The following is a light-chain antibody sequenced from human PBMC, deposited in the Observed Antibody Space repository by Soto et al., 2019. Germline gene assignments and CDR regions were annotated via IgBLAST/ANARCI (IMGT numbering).Light chain of an antibody. V-gene: IGKV3-15*01. Sequence: TVLTLSPSTLSLSLRDRSTRSCRTSQSVGSNYLAWYQQKPDQAHRVLIYYVSTRATGIPARCSGSGSGTEFTLTISSLQSEDFAVYYCQQYNNWPPEFGQGTKVDIK. J-gene: IGKJ1*01. CDR3: QQYNNWPPE. CDR1: QSVGSN. CDR2: YVS.